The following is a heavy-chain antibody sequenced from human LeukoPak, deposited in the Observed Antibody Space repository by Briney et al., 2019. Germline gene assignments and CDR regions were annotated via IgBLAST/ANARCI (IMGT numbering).Heavy chain of an antibody. V-gene: IGHV3-23*01. D-gene: IGHD3-3*01. Sequence: GGSLRLSCAASGFTFSSYAMSWVRQAPGKGLEWVSAISGSGGSTYYADSVKGRFTISRDNSKNTLYLQTNSLRAEDTAVYYCAKRGDFWSGYLDYWGQGTLVTVSS. CDR3: AKRGDFWSGYLDY. CDR1: GFTFSSYA. CDR2: ISGSGGST. J-gene: IGHJ4*02.